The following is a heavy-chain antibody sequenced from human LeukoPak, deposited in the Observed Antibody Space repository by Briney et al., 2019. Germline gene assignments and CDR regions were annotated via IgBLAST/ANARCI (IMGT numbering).Heavy chain of an antibody. CDR1: GFTFSNFY. J-gene: IGHJ4*02. CDR2: INSDGSRI. Sequence: GGSLRLSCAASGFTFSNFYMHWVRQVPGQGLVWVSRINSDGSRIDYADSVKGRFTISRDNAKNTLYLQLNSLRAEDTAVYSCARVGTCSDTSCYSVLDSWGQGTLVTVSS. CDR3: ARVGTCSDTSCYSVLDS. V-gene: IGHV3-74*01. D-gene: IGHD2-2*01.